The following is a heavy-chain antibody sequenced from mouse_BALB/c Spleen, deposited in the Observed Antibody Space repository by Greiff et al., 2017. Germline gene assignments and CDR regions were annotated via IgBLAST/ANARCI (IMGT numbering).Heavy chain of an antibody. CDR3: ARGYWDRLYFDY. V-gene: IGHV14-3*02. J-gene: IGHJ2*01. Sequence: EVQLQQSGAELVKPGASVKLSCTASGFNIKDTYMHWVKQRPEQGLEWIGRIDPANGNTKYDPKFQGKATITADTSSNTPYLQLSSLTSEDTAVYYCARGYWDRLYFDYWGQGTTLTVSS. CDR2: IDPANGNT. CDR1: GFNIKDTY. D-gene: IGHD2-3*01.